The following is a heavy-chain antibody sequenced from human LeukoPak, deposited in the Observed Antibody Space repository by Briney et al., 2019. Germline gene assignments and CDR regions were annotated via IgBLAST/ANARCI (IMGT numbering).Heavy chain of an antibody. J-gene: IGHJ4*02. CDR3: AGHHPRNTVDF. V-gene: IGHV4-59*08. CDR2: ISDIGSI. CDR1: GGSISSYY. D-gene: IGHD2/OR15-2a*01. Sequence: SETLSLTGTVSGGSISSYYWSWIRQPPGKGLEWIAYISDIGSINYNPSLKSRVTISLDTSKSQFSLKLSSVTAADTAVYYCAGHHPRNTVDFWGQGTLVTVSS.